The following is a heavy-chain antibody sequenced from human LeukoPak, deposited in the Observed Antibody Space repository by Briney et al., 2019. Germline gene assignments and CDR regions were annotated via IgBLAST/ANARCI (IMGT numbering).Heavy chain of an antibody. CDR3: ARGPPPLYSGSYRPLDH. CDR1: GGTFSNDS. J-gene: IGHJ4*02. CDR2: ITPIFDTP. D-gene: IGHD1-26*01. V-gene: IGHV1-69*13. Sequence: SVNVSCKVSGGTFSNDSITWVRQAPGQGLEWVGGITPIFDTPNYAPKLQGRLTINADGSTGTVYMELRSLRSEDTAVYFCARGPPPLYSGSYRPLDHWGQGTLVTVSS.